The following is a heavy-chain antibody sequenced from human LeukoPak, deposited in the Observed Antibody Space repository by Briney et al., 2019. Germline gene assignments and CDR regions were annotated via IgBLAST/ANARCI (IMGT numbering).Heavy chain of an antibody. D-gene: IGHD1-26*01. V-gene: IGHV3-53*01. CDR2: IYSGGST. CDR3: ARGVGQDAFDI. CDR1: GFTVRNNY. Sequence: GGSLRLSCAASGFTVRNNYMSWVRQAPRKGLEWVSVIYSGGSTYYADSVKGRFTFSKDDSKNTLYLQMTNLRVEDTAAYYCARGVGQDAFDIWGQGTMVTVSS. J-gene: IGHJ3*02.